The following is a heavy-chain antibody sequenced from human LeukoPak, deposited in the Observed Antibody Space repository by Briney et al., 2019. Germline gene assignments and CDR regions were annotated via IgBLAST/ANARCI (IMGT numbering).Heavy chain of an antibody. CDR3: ARDGPGIAVGY. CDR1: GGSISSSSYY. V-gene: IGHV4-39*07. D-gene: IGHD6-19*01. Sequence: PSETLSLTCTVSGGSISSSSYYWGWIRQPPGKGLEWIGSIYYSGSTYYNPSLKSRVTISVDTSKNQFSLKLSSVTAADTAVYYCARDGPGIAVGYWGQGTLVTVSS. J-gene: IGHJ4*02. CDR2: IYYSGST.